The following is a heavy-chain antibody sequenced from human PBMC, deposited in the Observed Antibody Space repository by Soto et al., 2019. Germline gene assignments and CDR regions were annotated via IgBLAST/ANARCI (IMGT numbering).Heavy chain of an antibody. CDR2: ISGSGGST. CDR3: AKKGSDYIWGSYLAY. V-gene: IGHV3-23*01. CDR1: GFTFSSYA. J-gene: IGHJ4*02. Sequence: GGSLRLSCAASGFTFSSYAMSWVRQAPGKGLEWVSAISGSGGSTYYADSVKGRFTISRDNSKNTLYLQMNSLRAEDTAVYYCAKKGSDYIWGSYLAYWGQGTLVTVSS. D-gene: IGHD3-16*02.